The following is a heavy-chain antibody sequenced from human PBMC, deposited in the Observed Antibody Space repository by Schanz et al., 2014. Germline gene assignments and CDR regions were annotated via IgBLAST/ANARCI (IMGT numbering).Heavy chain of an antibody. CDR2: INPSLGLA. CDR3: ARGYGDSPTDF. Sequence: QVQLVQSGAEVKKPGASVKVSCKASGYTFTSYGINWVRQAPGQGLEWMGMINPSLGLAKYEQKFQDKVTITADTSTTTAYMELSGLRSEDTAVYYCARGYGDSPTDFWGQGTLVTVSS. J-gene: IGHJ4*02. CDR1: GYTFTSYG. D-gene: IGHD4-17*01. V-gene: IGHV1-69*04.